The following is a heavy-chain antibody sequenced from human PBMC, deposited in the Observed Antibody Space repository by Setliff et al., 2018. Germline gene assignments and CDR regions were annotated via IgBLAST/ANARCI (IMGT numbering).Heavy chain of an antibody. CDR1: GGSLSSGSFY. Sequence: SETLSLTCTLSGGSLSSGSFYWSWIRRPAGKGLELVGRIYTSGYTNYNPSLKSRVTISVDTSKNQFSLKLSSVTAADTAVYYCARHPHYDSSGYRDYWGQGTLVTVSS. CDR2: IYTSGYT. J-gene: IGHJ4*02. D-gene: IGHD3-22*01. V-gene: IGHV4-61*02. CDR3: ARHPHYDSSGYRDY.